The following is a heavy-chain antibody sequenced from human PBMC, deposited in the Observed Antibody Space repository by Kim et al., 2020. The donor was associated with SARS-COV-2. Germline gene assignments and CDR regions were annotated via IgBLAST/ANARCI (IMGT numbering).Heavy chain of an antibody. V-gene: IGHV3-66*01. J-gene: IGHJ3*02. CDR3: ARAPGAAFDI. Sequence: STTYADSVKGRFTIARDNSKNTLYLQMSSLRAEDTAVYYCARAPGAAFDIWGQGTMVTVSS. CDR2: ST. D-gene: IGHD3-10*01.